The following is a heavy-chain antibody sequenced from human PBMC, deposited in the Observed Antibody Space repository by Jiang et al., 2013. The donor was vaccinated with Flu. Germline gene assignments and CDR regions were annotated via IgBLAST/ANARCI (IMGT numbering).Heavy chain of an antibody. Sequence: EWMGWINPNSGGTNYAQKFQGRVTMTRDTSISTAYMELSRLRSDDTAVYYCAREYPIAAAGTGFADYWGQGTLVTVSS. V-gene: IGHV1-2*02. CDR3: AREYPIAAAGTGFADY. CDR2: INPNSGGT. D-gene: IGHD6-13*01. J-gene: IGHJ4*02.